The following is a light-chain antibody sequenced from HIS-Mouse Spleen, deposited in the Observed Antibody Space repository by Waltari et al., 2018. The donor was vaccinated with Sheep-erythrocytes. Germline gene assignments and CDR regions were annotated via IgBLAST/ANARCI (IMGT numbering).Light chain of an antibody. CDR3: QQYYSTLT. V-gene: IGKV4-1*01. Sequence: DIVMTQSPDSLAVSLGVRATINCKSSQSVLYSSNNKNYLACYQQKPGQPPKLLIYGASTRESGVPDRFSGSGSGTDFTLAISSLQAEDVAVYYCQQYYSTLTFGGGTKVEIK. J-gene: IGKJ4*01. CDR1: QSVLYSSNNKNY. CDR2: GAS.